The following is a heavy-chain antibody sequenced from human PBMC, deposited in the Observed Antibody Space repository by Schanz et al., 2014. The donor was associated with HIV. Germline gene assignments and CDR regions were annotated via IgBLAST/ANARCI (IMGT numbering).Heavy chain of an antibody. V-gene: IGHV3-7*03. CDR2: IHEGGSDT. CDR1: GFTFTNNW. Sequence: VQVVESGGGLVQPGGSLRLSCVASGFTFTNNWMNWIRQAPGKGLEWVANIHEGGSDTHYVDSVKGRFTISRDNAKNALYLQMHSLRAEDTALYYCAKDLNPYTVHTTLVTPPVGYGMDVWGQGTTVTVSS. J-gene: IGHJ6*02. CDR3: AKDLNPYTVHTTLVTPPVGYGMDV. D-gene: IGHD5-18*01.